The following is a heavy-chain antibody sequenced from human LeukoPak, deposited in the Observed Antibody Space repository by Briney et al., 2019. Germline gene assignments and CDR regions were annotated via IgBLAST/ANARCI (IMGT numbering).Heavy chain of an antibody. D-gene: IGHD4-17*01. CDR3: ARTALDGDYYFDY. V-gene: IGHV4-30-4*01. J-gene: IGHJ4*02. Sequence: PSQTLSLTCTVSGGSISSGDYYWRWIRQPPGKGLEWIGYIYYSGSTYYNPSLKSRVTISVDTSKNQFSLKLSSVTAADTAVYYCARTALDGDYYFDYWGQGTLVTVSS. CDR2: IYYSGST. CDR1: GGSISSGDYY.